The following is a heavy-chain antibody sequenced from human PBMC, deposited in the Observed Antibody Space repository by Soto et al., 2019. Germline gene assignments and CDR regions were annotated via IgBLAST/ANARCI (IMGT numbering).Heavy chain of an antibody. V-gene: IGHV1-69*02. CDR2: IITILGIA. D-gene: IGHD6-6*01. CDR1: GGTFSSYT. J-gene: IGHJ6*03. CDR3: AGSSRHDYYMDV. Sequence: QVQLVQSGAEVKKPGSSVKVSCKASGGTFSSYTISWVRQAPGQGLEWMGRIITILGIANYAQKFQGRVTITADKSTSTAYMELSSLRSEYTAVYYCAGSSRHDYYMDVWGKGTTVTVSS.